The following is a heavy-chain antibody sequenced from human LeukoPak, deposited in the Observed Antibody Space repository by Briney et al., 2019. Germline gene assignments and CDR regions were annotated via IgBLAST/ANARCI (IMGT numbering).Heavy chain of an antibody. Sequence: GGTLRLSCAASGFTFSSYGMYWVRQAPGKGLEWVAVIWYDGSNKYYADSVKGRFTISRDNSKNTLYLQMNSLRAEDTAVYYCVRELEGGLGDYWGQGTLVTVSS. V-gene: IGHV3-33*07. CDR3: VRELEGGLGDY. J-gene: IGHJ4*02. CDR2: IWYDGSNK. CDR1: GFTFSSYG. D-gene: IGHD2-15*01.